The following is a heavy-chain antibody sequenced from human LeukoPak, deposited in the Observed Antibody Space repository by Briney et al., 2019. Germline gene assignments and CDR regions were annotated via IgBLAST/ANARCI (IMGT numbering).Heavy chain of an antibody. CDR1: GFTFSSHA. D-gene: IGHD1-26*01. CDR2: ISGSGLMT. J-gene: IGHJ4*02. Sequence: GGSLRLSCAASGFTFSSHAMTWVRQAPGKGLEWVATISGSGLMTYYADSVKGRFTVSGDNSKNTLYLQMSSLTAADTAVYYCAKDRSIGTYYTFDHWGQGTLVTVSS. CDR3: AKDRSIGTYYTFDH. V-gene: IGHV3-23*01.